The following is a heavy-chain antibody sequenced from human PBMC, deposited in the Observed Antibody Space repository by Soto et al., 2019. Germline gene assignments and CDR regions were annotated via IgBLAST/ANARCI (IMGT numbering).Heavy chain of an antibody. Sequence: QVHLVQSGVEVKTPGASVKVSCQASGYTFFTYDISWVRQAPGQGLEWVGWISTYSGDTKYSQKFQGRVTMTTDTSTNTAYLELRSLRSDGTAVYYCARHNGPTTTENWFAPWGQGTLVTVSS. CDR3: ARHNGPTTTENWFAP. J-gene: IGHJ5*02. CDR1: GYTFFTYD. D-gene: IGHD5-12*01. CDR2: ISTYSGDT. V-gene: IGHV1-18*01.